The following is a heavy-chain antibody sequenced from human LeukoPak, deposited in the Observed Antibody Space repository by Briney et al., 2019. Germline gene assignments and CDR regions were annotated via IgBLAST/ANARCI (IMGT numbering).Heavy chain of an antibody. V-gene: IGHV3-48*03. CDR3: AKDRCSNGVGCYYYYMDV. Sequence: PGGSLRLSCAASGFTFSSYEMNWVRQAPGKGMEWVAYISPNGDTIHYADSVKGRFTISRDNAKNSLFLQVNSLRAEDTAVYYCAKDRCSNGVGCYYYYMDVWGKGTTVTISS. D-gene: IGHD2-8*01. CDR1: GFTFSSYE. CDR2: ISPNGDTI. J-gene: IGHJ6*03.